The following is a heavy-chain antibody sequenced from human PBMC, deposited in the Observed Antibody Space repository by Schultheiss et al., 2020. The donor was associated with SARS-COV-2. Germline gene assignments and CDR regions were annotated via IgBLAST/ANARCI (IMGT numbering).Heavy chain of an antibody. V-gene: IGHV3-11*04. Sequence: GGSLRLSCAASGFTFTNAWMSWVRQAPGKGLEWVSYISSSGSTIYYADSVKGRFTISRDNAKNSLYLQMNSLRAEDTAVYYCARESWYCYDYWGQGTLVTVYS. D-gene: IGHD6-13*01. CDR3: ARESWYCYDY. CDR2: ISSSGSTI. J-gene: IGHJ4*02. CDR1: GFTFTNAW.